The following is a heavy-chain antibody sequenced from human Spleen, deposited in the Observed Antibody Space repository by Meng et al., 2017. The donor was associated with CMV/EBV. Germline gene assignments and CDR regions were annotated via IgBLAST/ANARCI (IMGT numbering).Heavy chain of an antibody. CDR2: ISDIGST. CDR3: ARRYCSSTSCYLGGFDP. V-gene: IGHV4-59*01. J-gene: IGHJ5*02. CDR1: GGSISSYY. D-gene: IGHD2-2*01. Sequence: SETLSLTCTVSGGSISSYYWSWIRQPPGKELGWIGYISDIGSTSYNPSLKSRVTISVDTSKNQFSLKLTSVTAADTAVYYCARRYCSSTSCYLGGFDPWGQGTLVTVSS.